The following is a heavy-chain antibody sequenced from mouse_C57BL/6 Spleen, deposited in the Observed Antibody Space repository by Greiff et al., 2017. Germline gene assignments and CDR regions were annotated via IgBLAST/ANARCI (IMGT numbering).Heavy chain of an antibody. D-gene: IGHD2-4*01. Sequence: QVQLQQSGPGLVQPSQSLSITCTVSGFSFTSYGVHWVRQSPGKGLEWLGVIWRGGSTDYTAAFMSRLGISKDNSKSQVFFKRNSLQADDTAIYYCAKSQPYDYEQDWYFDVWGTGTTVTVSS. J-gene: IGHJ1*03. CDR2: IWRGGST. CDR1: GFSFTSYG. V-gene: IGHV2-5*01. CDR3: AKSQPYDYEQDWYFDV.